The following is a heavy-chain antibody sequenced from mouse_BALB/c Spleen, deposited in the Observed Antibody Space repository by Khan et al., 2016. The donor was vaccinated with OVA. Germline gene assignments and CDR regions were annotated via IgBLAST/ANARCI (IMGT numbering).Heavy chain of an antibody. V-gene: IGHV1-77*01. J-gene: IGHJ3*01. CDR1: GYTFTDCY. D-gene: IGHD1-2*01. CDR2: ISPGSGDT. Sequence: QVQLQQSGAELARPGASVKLSCKASGYTFTDCYINWVKQRTGQGLEWIGEISPGSGDTYYNERLKGKATLTADKSSSTAYMQLSSLTSEASAVYFCARRNYFGYTFAYWGQGTLVTVSA. CDR3: ARRNYFGYTFAY.